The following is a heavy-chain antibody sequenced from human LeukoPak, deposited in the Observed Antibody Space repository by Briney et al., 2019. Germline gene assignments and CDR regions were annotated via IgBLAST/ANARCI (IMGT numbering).Heavy chain of an antibody. J-gene: IGHJ4*02. D-gene: IGHD2/OR15-2a*01. V-gene: IGHV4-30-2*01. Sequence: PSETLSLTCAVSGGSISSGGYSWTWIRQPPGKGLEWIGSVYHIGGTNYNPTLKSRVSISVDRSRNQFSLRLSSVTAADTAVYYCARDRGSNSDGYFYFDYWGQGTLITVSS. CDR2: VYHIGGT. CDR1: GGSISSGGYS. CDR3: ARDRGSNSDGYFYFDY.